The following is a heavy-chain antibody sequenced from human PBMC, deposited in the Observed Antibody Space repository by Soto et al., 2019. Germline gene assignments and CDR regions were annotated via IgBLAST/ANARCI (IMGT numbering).Heavy chain of an antibody. Sequence: EVQLVESGGGLVQPGGPLKLPCAASGLTSIALPFTWVRKAPGKGLEGVGRIRSKANSYATEYAASVKGRFTISRDDSKNTAYLQMNSLKTEDTAVYYCTTKQDWGQGTLVTVSS. CDR1: GLTSIALP. D-gene: IGHD6-13*01. CDR3: TTKQD. J-gene: IGHJ4*02. V-gene: IGHV3-73*02. CDR2: IRSKANSYAT.